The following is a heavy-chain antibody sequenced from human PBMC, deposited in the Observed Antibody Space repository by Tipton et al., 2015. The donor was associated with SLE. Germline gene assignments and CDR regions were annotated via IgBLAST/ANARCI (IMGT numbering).Heavy chain of an antibody. J-gene: IGHJ4*02. CDR3: ARIPAVAGTGVAY. D-gene: IGHD6-19*01. CDR1: GGSFSGYY. CDR2: INHSGST. Sequence: TLSLTCAVYGGSFSGYYWSWIRQPPGKGLEWIGEINHSGSTNYNPSLKSRVTISIDTSENHFSLKLTSVTAADTAVYYCARIPAVAGTGVAYWGQGTLVTVSS. V-gene: IGHV4-34*01.